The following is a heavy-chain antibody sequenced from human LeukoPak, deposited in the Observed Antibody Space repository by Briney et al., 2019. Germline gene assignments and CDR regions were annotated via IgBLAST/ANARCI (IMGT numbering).Heavy chain of an antibody. D-gene: IGHD6-6*01. J-gene: IGHJ4*02. CDR1: GGSISSGGYY. Sequence: SETLSLTCTVSGGSISSGGYYWSWIRQPPGKGLEWIGYIYHSGSTYYNPSLKSRVTISVDRSKNQFSLKLSSVTAADTAVNYCARATPNIAARPHYFDYWGQGTLVTVSS. V-gene: IGHV4-30-2*01. CDR3: ARATPNIAARPHYFDY. CDR2: IYHSGST.